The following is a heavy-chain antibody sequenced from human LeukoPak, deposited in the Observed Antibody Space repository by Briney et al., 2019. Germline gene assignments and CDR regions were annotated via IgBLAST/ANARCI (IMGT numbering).Heavy chain of an antibody. D-gene: IGHD2-2*01. J-gene: IGHJ4*02. CDR2: ISYDGSNK. CDR1: GFTFSSYA. Sequence: PGGSLRFSCAASGFTFSSYAMHWVRQAPGKGLEWVAVISYDGSNKYYADSVKGRFTISRDNSKNTLYLQMNSLRAEDTAVYYCARSQTQYQLLRQPGLGYWGQGTLVTVSS. CDR3: ARSQTQYQLLRQPGLGY. V-gene: IGHV3-30-3*01.